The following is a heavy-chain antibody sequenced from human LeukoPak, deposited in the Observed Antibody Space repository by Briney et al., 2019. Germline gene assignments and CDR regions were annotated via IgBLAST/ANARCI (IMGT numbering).Heavy chain of an antibody. Sequence: SETLSLTCTVSGGSISSGGYYWSWIRQHPGKGLEWIGYIYYSGSTYYNPSLKSRVTISVDTSKNQFSLKLSSVTAADTAVYYCAREKGFTYYYDSSGYHYFDYWGQGTLVTVSS. CDR3: AREKGFTYYYDSSGYHYFDY. J-gene: IGHJ4*02. D-gene: IGHD3-22*01. V-gene: IGHV4-31*03. CDR2: IYYSGST. CDR1: GGSISSGGYY.